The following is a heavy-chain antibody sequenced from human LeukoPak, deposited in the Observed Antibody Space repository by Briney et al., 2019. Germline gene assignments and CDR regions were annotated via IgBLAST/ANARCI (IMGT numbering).Heavy chain of an antibody. CDR1: GFTFSSYA. V-gene: IGHV3-23*01. J-gene: IGHJ4*02. CDR2: ISGSGGST. D-gene: IGHD4-17*01. CDR3: AKPLSGGTVTTYLDY. Sequence: GGSLRLSCAASGFTFSSYAMSWVRQAPGKGLEWVSAISGSGGSTYYADSVKGRFTISRDNSKNTLYLQMNSLRAEDTAVYYCAKPLSGGTVTTYLDYWGQGTLVTVSS.